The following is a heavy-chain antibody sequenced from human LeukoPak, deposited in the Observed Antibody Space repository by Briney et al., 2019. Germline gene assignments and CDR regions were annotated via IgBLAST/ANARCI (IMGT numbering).Heavy chain of an antibody. CDR3: ARTLSGGYDWSGWFDP. CDR1: GFPFSNAW. D-gene: IGHD5-12*01. V-gene: IGHV3-15*01. J-gene: IGHJ5*02. CDR2: IKTKTDGGTT. Sequence: GGSLRLSCAASGFPFSNAWMSWVRQAPGKGLEWVGHIKTKTDGGTTDYAAPVKGRFTISRDDSKNTLYLQMNSLKTEDTAVYYCARTLSGGYDWSGWFDPWGQGTLVTVSS.